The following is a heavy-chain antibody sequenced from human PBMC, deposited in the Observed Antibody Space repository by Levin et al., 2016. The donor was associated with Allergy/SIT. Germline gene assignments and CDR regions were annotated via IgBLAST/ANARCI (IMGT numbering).Heavy chain of an antibody. D-gene: IGHD3-22*01. CDR1: GFTFSSYA. J-gene: IGHJ3*02. V-gene: IGHV3-23*01. CDR3: AKDWRKGYYYDRPLPRPADAFDI. Sequence: GESLKISCAASGFTFSSYAMSWVRQAPGKGLEWVSAISGSGGSTYYADSVKGRFTISRDNSKNTLYLQMNSLRAEDTAVYYCAKDWRKGYYYDRPLPRPADAFDIWGQGTMVTVSS. CDR2: ISGSGGST.